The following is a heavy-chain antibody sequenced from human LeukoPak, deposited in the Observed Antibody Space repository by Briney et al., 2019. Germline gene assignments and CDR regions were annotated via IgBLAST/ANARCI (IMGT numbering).Heavy chain of an antibody. CDR1: GFTFSSYA. CDR3: ARRGGPVATLGDDFDY. J-gene: IGHJ4*02. Sequence: PGGSLRLTCAASGFTFSSYAMHWVRQAPGKGLEWVAVISYDGSNKYYGDSVKGRFTISRDNSKNTLYVQMNSLRAEDTAIYYCARRGGPVATLGDDFDYWGQGTVVTVSS. V-gene: IGHV3-30*04. D-gene: IGHD5-12*01. CDR2: ISYDGSNK.